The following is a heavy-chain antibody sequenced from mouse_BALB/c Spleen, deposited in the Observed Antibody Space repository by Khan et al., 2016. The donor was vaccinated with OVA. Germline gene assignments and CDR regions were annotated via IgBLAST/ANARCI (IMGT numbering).Heavy chain of an antibody. D-gene: IGHD1-1*01. Sequence: VQLVESGPGLAAPSQSLSITCTISGFSLTNYGVHWVRQPPGKGLEWLVVIWSDGTTTYNSALKSRLTITKDNSQSQVFLKMNSLQTDDTAIYFWARQPYDQYNIMDYWGQGTSVTVSS. J-gene: IGHJ4*01. CDR1: GFSLTNYG. V-gene: IGHV2-6-1*01. CDR2: IWSDGTT. CDR3: ARQPYDQYNIMDY.